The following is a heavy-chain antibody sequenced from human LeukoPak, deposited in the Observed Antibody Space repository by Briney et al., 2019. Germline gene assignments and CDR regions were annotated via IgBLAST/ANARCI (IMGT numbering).Heavy chain of an antibody. D-gene: IGHD2-8*01. CDR2: IIPILGIA. V-gene: IGHV1-69*02. CDR1: GGTFSSYT. Sequence: SVKVSCKASGGTFSSYTISWVRQAPGQGLEWMGRIIPILGIANYAQKFQGRVTITANKSTSTAYMELSSLRSEDTAVYYCARTYAPYYYYYYYMDVWGKGTTVTVSS. CDR3: ARTYAPYYYYYYYMDV. J-gene: IGHJ6*03.